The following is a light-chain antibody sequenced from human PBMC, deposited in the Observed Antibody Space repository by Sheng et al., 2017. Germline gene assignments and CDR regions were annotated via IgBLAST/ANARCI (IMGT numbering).Light chain of an antibody. CDR1: QDISNY. V-gene: IGKV1-33*01. J-gene: IGKJ4*01. CDR2: DAS. CDR3: QQYDNXSLT. Sequence: DIQMTQSPSSLSASVGDRVTITCQASQDISNYLNWYQQKPGKAPKLLIYDASNLETGVPSRFSGSGSGTDFTFTISSLQPEDIATYYCQQYDNXSLTFGEGPRWRSN.